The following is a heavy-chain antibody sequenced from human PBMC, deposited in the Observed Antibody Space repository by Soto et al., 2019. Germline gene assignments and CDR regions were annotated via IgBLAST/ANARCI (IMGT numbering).Heavy chain of an antibody. CDR1: GYTFTSYD. J-gene: IGHJ6*03. V-gene: IGHV1-8*01. D-gene: IGHD6-13*01. Sequence: ASVKVSCKASGYTFTSYDINWVRQATGQGLEWMGWMNPNSGNTGYAQKFQGRVTMTRNTSISTAYMELSSLRSEDTAVYYCAGGGYSSSWYVFEYYMDVWGKGTTVTVSS. CDR2: MNPNSGNT. CDR3: AGGGYSSSWYVFEYYMDV.